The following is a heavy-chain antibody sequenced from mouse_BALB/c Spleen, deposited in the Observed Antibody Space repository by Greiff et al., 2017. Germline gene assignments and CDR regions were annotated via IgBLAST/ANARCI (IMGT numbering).Heavy chain of an antibody. J-gene: IGHJ4*01. CDR1: GYTFTSYW. CDR2: INPSTGST. V-gene: IGHV1-7*01. Sequence: QVQLQQSGAELAKPGASVKLSCKASGYTFTSYWMHWVKQRPGQGLEWIGYINPSTGSTEYNQTFKDKATLTADKSSSTAYMQLSSLTSEDSAVYYCARGLSYYYAMDYWGQGTSVTVSS. D-gene: IGHD1-1*02. CDR3: ARGLSYYYAMDY.